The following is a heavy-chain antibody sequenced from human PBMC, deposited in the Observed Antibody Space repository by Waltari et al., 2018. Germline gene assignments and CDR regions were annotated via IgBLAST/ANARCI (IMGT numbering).Heavy chain of an antibody. V-gene: IGHV4-59*01. D-gene: IGHD5-12*01. CDR3: ARTIEDNGYGRFFDY. CDR2: ST. J-gene: IGHJ4*02. Sequence: STIYNPSLKSRLTISLDTSKNQFSLKVNSVTTADTAVYYCARTIEDNGYGRFFDYWGQGTLVTVSS.